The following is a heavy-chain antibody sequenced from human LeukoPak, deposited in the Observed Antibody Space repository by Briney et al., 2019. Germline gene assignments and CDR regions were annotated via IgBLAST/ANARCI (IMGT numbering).Heavy chain of an antibody. CDR2: IIVGSGTT. V-gene: IGHV1-58*01. J-gene: IGHJ3*02. CDR3: AAERYGGISDCCNFEI. CDR1: GFSFSNSA. D-gene: IGHD4-23*01. Sequence: ASVKVSCKSSGFSFSNSAVQWVRQARGQRLEWIGWIIVGSGTTNYAQNLRGRLTITRDMSTNTAYMELSSLRSEDTAVYYCAAERYGGISDCCNFEIWGQGTMVTVSS.